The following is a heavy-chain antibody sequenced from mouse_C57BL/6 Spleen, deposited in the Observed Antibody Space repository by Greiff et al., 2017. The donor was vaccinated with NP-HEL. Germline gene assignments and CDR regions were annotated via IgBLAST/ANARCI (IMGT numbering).Heavy chain of an antibody. Sequence: QVQLQQPGAELVMPGASVKLSCKASGYTFTSYWMHWVKQRPGQGLEWIGEIDPSDSYTNYNQKFTGKSTLTVDKSSSTAYKQLSSLTSEDSAGYYCARVAKNAMDYWGQGTSVTVAS. CDR2: IDPSDSYT. J-gene: IGHJ4*01. CDR1: GYTFTSYW. V-gene: IGHV1-69*01. CDR3: ARVAKNAMDY.